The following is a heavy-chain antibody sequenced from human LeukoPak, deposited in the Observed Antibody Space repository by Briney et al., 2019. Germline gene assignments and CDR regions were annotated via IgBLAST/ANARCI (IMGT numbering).Heavy chain of an antibody. CDR1: GGTLSSGDYY. CDR2: VYYSGRT. CDR3: ARVEVAAAARNVCV. V-gene: IGHV4-30-4*01. D-gene: IGHD6-13*01. Sequence: SETLSLTCTVSGGTLSSGDYYWGWHRQGPGRGLEWSGYVYYSGRTYDNTSLRSRVTISVDTSKNQFSLKLSSVTAADTAVYYCARVEVAAAARNVCVWGQGTLVTVSS. J-gene: IGHJ4*02.